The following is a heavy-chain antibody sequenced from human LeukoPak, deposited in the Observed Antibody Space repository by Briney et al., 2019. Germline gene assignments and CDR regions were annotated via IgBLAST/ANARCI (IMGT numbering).Heavy chain of an antibody. CDR2: MNPNSGNT. D-gene: IGHD2-2*01. V-gene: IGHV1-8*01. CDR1: GYTFTSYD. CDR3: ARGGDIVVVPAAMSGGYYFDY. Sequence: GASVKVSCKASGYTFTSYDINWVRQATRQGLEWMGWMNPNSGNTGYAQKFQGRVTMTRNTSISTAYMELSSLRSEDTAVYYCARGGDIVVVPAAMSGGYYFDYWGQGTLVTVSS. J-gene: IGHJ4*02.